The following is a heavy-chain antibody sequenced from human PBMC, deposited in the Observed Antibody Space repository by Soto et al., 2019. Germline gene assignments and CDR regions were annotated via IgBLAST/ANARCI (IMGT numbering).Heavy chain of an antibody. D-gene: IGHD4-17*01. J-gene: IGHJ3*01. CDR3: AREGGAAYDDYAFDV. Sequence: LRLSCTASGFTFSSYAMSWVRQAPGKGLEWVSAIRGVGDITFYADSVKGRFTITRDNSKNTVFLQMNSLRAEDTAIYYCAREGGAAYDDYAFDVWGQGTMVTVSS. CDR1: GFTFSSYA. CDR2: IRGVGDIT. V-gene: IGHV3-23*01.